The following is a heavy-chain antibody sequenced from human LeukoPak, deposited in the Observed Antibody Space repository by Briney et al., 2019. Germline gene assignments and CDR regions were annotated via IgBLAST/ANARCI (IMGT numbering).Heavy chain of an antibody. J-gene: IGHJ3*02. D-gene: IGHD3-10*01. Sequence: GESLKISCMGSGYSFTSYWIGWVRQMPGKGLEWMGIIYPGDSDTRYSPSFQGQVTISADKSISTAYLQWSSLKASDTAMYYCARQGEVLWFGANDAFDIWGQGTMVTVSS. CDR3: ARQGEVLWFGANDAFDI. CDR2: IYPGDSDT. V-gene: IGHV5-51*01. CDR1: GYSFTSYW.